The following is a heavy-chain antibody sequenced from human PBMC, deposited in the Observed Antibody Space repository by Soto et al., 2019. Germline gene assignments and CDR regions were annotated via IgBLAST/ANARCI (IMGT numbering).Heavy chain of an antibody. Sequence: QVQLVQSGAEVKKPGASVKVSCKASGYTFTSYAMHWVRQAPGQRLEWMGWINAGNGNTKYSQKFQGRVTITRDTSASTAYMELSSLRSEGTAVYYCARDTLYYDFWSGYSDAFDIWGQGTMVTVSS. J-gene: IGHJ3*02. D-gene: IGHD3-3*01. CDR3: ARDTLYYDFWSGYSDAFDI. CDR2: INAGNGNT. V-gene: IGHV1-3*01. CDR1: GYTFTSYA.